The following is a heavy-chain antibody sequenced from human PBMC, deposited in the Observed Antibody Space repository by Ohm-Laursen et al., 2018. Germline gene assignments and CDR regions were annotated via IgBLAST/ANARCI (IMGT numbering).Heavy chain of an antibody. Sequence: SDTLSLTCTVSGGSISSYYWSWIRQPAGKGLEWIGRIYTSGSTNYNPSLKSRVTMSVDTSKNQFSLKLSSVTAADTAVYYCARHYRYEAYSNYLSGVWFDPWGQGTLVTVSS. CDR2: IYTSGST. CDR1: GGSISSYY. D-gene: IGHD4-11*01. J-gene: IGHJ5*02. CDR3: ARHYRYEAYSNYLSGVWFDP. V-gene: IGHV4-4*07.